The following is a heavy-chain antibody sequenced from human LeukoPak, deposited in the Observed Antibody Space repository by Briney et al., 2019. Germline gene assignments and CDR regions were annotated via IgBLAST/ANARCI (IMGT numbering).Heavy chain of an antibody. V-gene: IGHV3-21*04. Sequence: GGSLRLSCAASGFTFSSYSMNWVRQAPGKGLEWVSSISSSSSYIYYADSVKGRFTISRDNAKNSLYLQMSSLRAEDTAVYYCAKGITYYYGSGKAPIDYWGQGTLVTVSS. CDR1: GFTFSSYS. CDR2: ISSSSSYI. D-gene: IGHD3-10*01. CDR3: AKGITYYYGSGKAPIDY. J-gene: IGHJ4*02.